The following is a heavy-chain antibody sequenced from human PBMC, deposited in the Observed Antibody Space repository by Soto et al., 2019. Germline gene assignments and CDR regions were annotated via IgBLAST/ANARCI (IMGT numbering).Heavy chain of an antibody. D-gene: IGHD2-2*01. V-gene: IGHV5-51*01. CDR2: IYPGGSDT. J-gene: IGHJ6*02. Sequence: GESLKISCKGSGYSFTSYWIGWVRQMPGKGLEWMGIIYPGGSDTRYSPSFQGQVTISAYKSISTAYLQWSSLKASDTAMYYCARFAPEDHDHQSIYYGMDVWGQGTTVTVSS. CDR3: ARFAPEDHDHQSIYYGMDV. CDR1: GYSFTSYW.